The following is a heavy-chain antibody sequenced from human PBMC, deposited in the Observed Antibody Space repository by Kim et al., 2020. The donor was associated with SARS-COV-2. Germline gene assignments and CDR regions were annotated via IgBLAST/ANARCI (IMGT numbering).Heavy chain of an antibody. Sequence: TSNHPSLKSRVTITVDASKNQVALKLSSVTAADTAVYYCARGDSLNGIDWGQGTLVTVSS. CDR2: T. CDR3: ARGDSLNGID. D-gene: IGHD1-26*01. V-gene: IGHV4-59*09. J-gene: IGHJ4*02.